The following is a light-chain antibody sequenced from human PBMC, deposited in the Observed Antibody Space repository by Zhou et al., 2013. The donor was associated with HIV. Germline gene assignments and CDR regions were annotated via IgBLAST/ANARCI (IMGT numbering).Light chain of an antibody. Sequence: IQMTQSPTSLSVSVGDRVTITCRASQGIRSALAWYQQKPGKAPKLLIYDASTLESGVPLRFSGSGSGTDFTLTISSLQPEDFATYYCQQSYSNPRTFGQGTKVEI. CDR1: QGIRSA. CDR3: QQSYSNPRT. J-gene: IGKJ1*01. CDR2: DAS. V-gene: IGKV1-13*02.